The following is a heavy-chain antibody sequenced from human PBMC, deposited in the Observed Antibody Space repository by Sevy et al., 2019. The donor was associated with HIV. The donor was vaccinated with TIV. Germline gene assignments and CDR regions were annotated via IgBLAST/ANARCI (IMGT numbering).Heavy chain of an antibody. V-gene: IGHV3-11*01. CDR3: ARDLIYYGSGSYNRPVDY. CDR1: GFTFSDDY. D-gene: IGHD3-10*01. Sequence: EGSLRLSCAASGFTFSDDYMSWILQAPGKALEWVSYISSSGSTIYYADSVKGRFTISRDNAKNSLYLQMNSLRAEDTVVYYCARDLIYYGSGSYNRPVDYWGQGTLVTVSS. CDR2: ISSSGSTI. J-gene: IGHJ4*02.